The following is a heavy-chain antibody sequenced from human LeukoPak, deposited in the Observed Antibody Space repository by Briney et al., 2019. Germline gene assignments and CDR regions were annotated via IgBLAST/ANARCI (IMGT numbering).Heavy chain of an antibody. CDR2: ISWNSGSI. CDR3: AKDVSYDSSGYLDY. V-gene: IGHV3-9*03. J-gene: IGHJ4*02. D-gene: IGHD3-22*01. CDR1: GFTVDDYA. Sequence: GGSLRLSCAASGFTVDDYAVHWARQARGKGLGWVSGISWNSGSIGYADSVKGRFTISRDNAKNSLYLQMNSLRAEDMALYYCAKDVSYDSSGYLDYWGQGTLVTVSS.